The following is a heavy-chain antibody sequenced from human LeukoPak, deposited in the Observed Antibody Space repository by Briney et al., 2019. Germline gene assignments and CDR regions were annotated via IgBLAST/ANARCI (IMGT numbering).Heavy chain of an antibody. J-gene: IGHJ5*02. CDR1: GFTVSGTY. V-gene: IGHV3-23*01. Sequence: GGSLRLSCAASGFTVSGTYMSWVRQTPGKGLEWVSVISGSGGSTYYADSVKGRFTISRDNSKNTLYLQMNSLRAEDTAVYYCAKGYATYYDFWSGYYLNWFGPWGQGTLVTVSS. CDR2: ISGSGGST. D-gene: IGHD3-3*01. CDR3: AKGYATYYDFWSGYYLNWFGP.